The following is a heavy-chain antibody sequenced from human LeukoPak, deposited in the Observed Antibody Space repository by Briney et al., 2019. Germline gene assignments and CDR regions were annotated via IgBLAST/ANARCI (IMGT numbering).Heavy chain of an antibody. CDR3: ARDRASGFGRRSYGMDV. Sequence: GASVKLSCKASGYTFTGYYMHWVRQAPGQGLEWMGWINPNSGGTNYAQKFQGWVTMTRDTSISTAYMELSRLRSDDTAVYYCARDRASGFGRRSYGMDVWGQGTTVTVSS. J-gene: IGHJ6*02. V-gene: IGHV1-2*04. D-gene: IGHD6-25*01. CDR2: INPNSGGT. CDR1: GYTFTGYY.